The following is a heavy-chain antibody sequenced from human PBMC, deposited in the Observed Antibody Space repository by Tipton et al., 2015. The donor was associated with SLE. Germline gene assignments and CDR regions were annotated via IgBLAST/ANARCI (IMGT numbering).Heavy chain of an antibody. V-gene: IGHV4-30-2*01. D-gene: IGHD6-19*01. J-gene: IGHJ2*01. CDR2: IYHSGST. CDR1: GGSISSGGYS. Sequence: TLSLTCAVSGGSISSGGYSWSWIRQPPGKGLEWIGYIYHSGSTYYNPSLKSRVTISVDRSKNQFSLKLSSVTAADTAVYYCASGSSGWAMGWYFDLWGRGTLVTVSS. CDR3: ASGSSGWAMGWYFDL.